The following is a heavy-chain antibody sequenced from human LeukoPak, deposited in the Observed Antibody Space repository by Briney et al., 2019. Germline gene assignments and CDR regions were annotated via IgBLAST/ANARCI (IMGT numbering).Heavy chain of an antibody. D-gene: IGHD6-19*01. CDR2: IYTSGST. J-gene: IGHJ2*01. CDR3: ARMIAVAREFDF. V-gene: IGHV4-4*07. Sequence: SETLSLTCTVSGGSISSYYWSWIRQPAGKGPEWIGRIYTSGSTNYNPSLKSRVTMSVDTSKNQFSLKLSSVTAADTAVYYCARMIAVAREFDFWGRGTLVTVSS. CDR1: GGSISSYY.